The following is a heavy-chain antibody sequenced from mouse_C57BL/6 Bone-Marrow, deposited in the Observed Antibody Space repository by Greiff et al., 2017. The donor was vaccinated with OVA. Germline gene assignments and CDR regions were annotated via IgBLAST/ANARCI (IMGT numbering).Heavy chain of an antibody. J-gene: IGHJ3*01. D-gene: IGHD2-4*01. CDR2: IDPSDSYT. CDR1: GYTFTSYW. Sequence: SCKASGYTFTSYWMHWVKQRPGQGLEWIGEIDPSDSYTNYNQKFKGKSTLTVDKSSSTAYMQLSSLTSEDSAVYYCAREGFYYDYDEGFAYWGQGTLVTVSA. V-gene: IGHV1-69*01. CDR3: AREGFYYDYDEGFAY.